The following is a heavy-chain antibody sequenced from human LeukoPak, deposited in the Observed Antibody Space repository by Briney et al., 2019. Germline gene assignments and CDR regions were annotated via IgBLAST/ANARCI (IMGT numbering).Heavy chain of an antibody. Sequence: ASVKVSCKVSGYTLTELSMHWLRQAPGKGLDWIGGFDPEDGETIYAQKFQGRVTMNEDTSTDTAYMELSSVRSEDTAVYYCATDHGGGSSTWFDPWGQGTLVTVSS. CDR2: FDPEDGET. CDR3: ATDHGGGSSTWFDP. J-gene: IGHJ5*02. V-gene: IGHV1-24*01. D-gene: IGHD2-15*01. CDR1: GYTLTELS.